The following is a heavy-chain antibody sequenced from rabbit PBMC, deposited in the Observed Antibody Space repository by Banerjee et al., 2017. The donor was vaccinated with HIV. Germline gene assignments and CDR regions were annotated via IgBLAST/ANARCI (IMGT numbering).Heavy chain of an antibody. CDR3: AREYSYNHGYAGYAWDL. V-gene: IGHV1S45*01. CDR2: IYAGDGGT. CDR1: GFSFSGSYW. J-gene: IGHJ3*01. D-gene: IGHD6-1*01. Sequence: QQQLEESGGDLVKPEGSLTLTCTASGFSFSGSYWICWVRQAPGKGLEWIACIYAGDGGTYYASWAKGRFTISKTSSTTVTLQMTSLTAADTAIYFCAREYSYNHGYAGYAWDLWGQGTLVTVS.